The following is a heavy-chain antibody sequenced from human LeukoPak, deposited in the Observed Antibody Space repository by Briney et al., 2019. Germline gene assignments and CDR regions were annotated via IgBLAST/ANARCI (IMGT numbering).Heavy chain of an antibody. CDR1: GFTFTSAW. D-gene: IGHD7-27*01. J-gene: IGHJ4*02. CDR3: TSSPVPGLDY. V-gene: IGHV3-15*01. Sequence: GGSLRLSCAASGFTFTSAWMSWVRQAPGKGVEWVGRIKSKRFGETTEYAAPVEGRFTISRDDSTNTLSLQMNRLKSEDTAVYYCTSSPVPGLDYWGQGALVTVSS. CDR2: IKSKRFGETT.